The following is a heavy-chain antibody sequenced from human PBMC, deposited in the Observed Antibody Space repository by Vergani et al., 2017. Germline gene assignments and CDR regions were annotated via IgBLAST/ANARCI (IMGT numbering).Heavy chain of an antibody. CDR1: GFRFSSYG. CDR2: IWYDGSNK. D-gene: IGHD2-2*02. J-gene: IGHJ4*02. CDR3: VRDRGLCAGGRCYTEAWDY. Sequence: QVQLVESGGGVVQPGRSLRLSCAASGFRFSSYGMNWVRQAPGKGLEWVAVIWYDGSNKYYADSVKGRFTISRDIAKNTLYLQVRSLRLEDTGVYHCVRDRGLCAGGRCYTEAWDYWGQGTPVTVSS. V-gene: IGHV3-33*01.